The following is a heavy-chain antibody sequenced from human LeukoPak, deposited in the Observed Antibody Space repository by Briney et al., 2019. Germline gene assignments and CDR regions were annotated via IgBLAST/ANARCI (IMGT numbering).Heavy chain of an antibody. CDR1: GFTFSSYA. D-gene: IGHD2-2*01. J-gene: IGHJ4*02. CDR2: ISGSGGST. CDR3: AKGWDIVVVPAASPFDY. V-gene: IGHV3-23*01. Sequence: PGGSLRLSCAASGFTFSSYAMSWVRQAPGKGLEWVSAISGSGGSTYYADSVKGRFTISRDNSKNTLYLQMNSLRAEDTAVYYCAKGWDIVVVPAASPFDYWGQGTLVTVSS.